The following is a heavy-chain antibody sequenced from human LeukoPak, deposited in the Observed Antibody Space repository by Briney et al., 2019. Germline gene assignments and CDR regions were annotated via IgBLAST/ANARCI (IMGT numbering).Heavy chain of an antibody. CDR1: GYTFTSYY. D-gene: IGHD2-2*01. CDR3: ARDRHSGVPATGPGYYFDY. J-gene: IGHJ4*02. Sequence: ASVKVSCKASGYTFTSYYMRWVRQAPGQGLEWMGIINPSGGSTSYAQKFQGRVTMTRDTSTSTVYMELSSLRSEDTAVYYCARDRHSGVPATGPGYYFDYWGQGTLVTVSS. V-gene: IGHV1-46*01. CDR2: INPSGGST.